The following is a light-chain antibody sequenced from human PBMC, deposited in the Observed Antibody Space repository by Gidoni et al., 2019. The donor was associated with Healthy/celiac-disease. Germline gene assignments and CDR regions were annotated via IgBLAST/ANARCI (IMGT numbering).Light chain of an antibody. V-gene: IGLV2-23*01. CDR3: CSYAGSSTWV. Sequence: QSALTQPASVSGSPGQSITISCTGTSSDVGRYNLVSWYQQHPGKAPKLMIYEGSKRPSGVSNRFSGSKSGNTASLTISGLQAEDEADYSCCSYAGSSTWVFGGGTKLTVL. CDR2: EGS. CDR1: SSDVGRYNL. J-gene: IGLJ3*02.